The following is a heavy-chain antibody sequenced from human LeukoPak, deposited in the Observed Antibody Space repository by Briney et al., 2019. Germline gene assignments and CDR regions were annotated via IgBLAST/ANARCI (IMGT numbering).Heavy chain of an antibody. Sequence: SETLSLTCTVSGGSISSSSYYWGWIRQPPGKGLEWIGSIYYSGSTYYNPSLKSRVTISADTSKNQFSLKLSSVTAADTAVYYCASSITMALFDYWGQGTLVTVSS. CDR3: ASSITMALFDY. V-gene: IGHV4-39*01. CDR2: IYYSGST. J-gene: IGHJ4*02. D-gene: IGHD3-10*01. CDR1: GGSISSSSYY.